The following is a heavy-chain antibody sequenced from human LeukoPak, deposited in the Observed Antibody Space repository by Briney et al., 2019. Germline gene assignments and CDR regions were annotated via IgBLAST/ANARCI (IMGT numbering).Heavy chain of an antibody. CDR2: IYYSGST. D-gene: IGHD3-22*01. CDR3: ARDVGDDSSGSQGGWSDP. CDR1: GGSISSYY. J-gene: IGHJ5*02. Sequence: SETLSLTCTVSGGSISSYYWSWIRQPPGKGLEWIGYIYYSGSTNYNPSLKSRVTISVDTSKNQFSLKLSSVTAADTAVYYCARDVGDDSSGSQGGWSDPWGQGTLVTVSS. V-gene: IGHV4-59*01.